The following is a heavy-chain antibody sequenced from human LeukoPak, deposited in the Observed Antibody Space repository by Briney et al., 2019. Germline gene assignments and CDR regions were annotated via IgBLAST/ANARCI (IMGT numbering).Heavy chain of an antibody. J-gene: IGHJ4*02. CDR2: INHSGST. CDR1: GGSFSGYY. D-gene: IGHD5-18*01. Sequence: SETLSLTCAVYGGSFSGYYWSWIRQPPGKGLEWIGEINHSGSTNYNPSLKSRVTISVDTSKNQFSLKLSSVTAADTAVYYCARGLRGVYSYGLDRKYHFDYWGQGTLVTVSS. CDR3: ARGLRGVYSYGLDRKYHFDY. V-gene: IGHV4-34*01.